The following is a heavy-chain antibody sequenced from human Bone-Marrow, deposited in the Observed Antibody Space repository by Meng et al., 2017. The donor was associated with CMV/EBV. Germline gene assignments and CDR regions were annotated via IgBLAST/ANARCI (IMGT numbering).Heavy chain of an antibody. D-gene: IGHD6-6*01. V-gene: IGHV3-21*01. CDR1: GFTFSTYG. J-gene: IGHJ6*02. CDR2: ITIRSSYQ. Sequence: GGSLRLSCAASGFTFSTYGMNWVRQAPGKGLEWVSSITIRSSYQYYADSMKGRFTISRDNAKNSLYLQMNSLRVEDTAVYYCARSPSSSPNYYGMDVWGQGTTVTVSS. CDR3: ARSPSSSPNYYGMDV.